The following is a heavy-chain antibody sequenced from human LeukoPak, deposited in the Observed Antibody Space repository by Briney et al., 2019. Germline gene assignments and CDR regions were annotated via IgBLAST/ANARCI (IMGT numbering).Heavy chain of an antibody. D-gene: IGHD3-3*01. CDR2: ISGSGSTI. V-gene: IGHV3-48*03. CDR3: ARADSRIFGS. Sequence: GGSLRLSCAASGLTCSIYEMNWVSQAPGKGWVWVSYISGSGSTIYYADSVKGRFTISRDNAKYSLYLQMNSLRAEDKAVYYCARADSRIFGSWGQGTLVTVSS. CDR1: GLTCSIYE. J-gene: IGHJ4*02.